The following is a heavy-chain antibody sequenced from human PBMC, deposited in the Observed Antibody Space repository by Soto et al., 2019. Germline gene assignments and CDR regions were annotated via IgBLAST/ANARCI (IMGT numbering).Heavy chain of an antibody. CDR1: GGSISSYY. D-gene: IGHD6-13*01. J-gene: IGHJ3*02. CDR2: IYYSGST. V-gene: IGHV4-59*01. CDR3: ARDLVQLGENAFDI. Sequence: PSETLSLTCTVSGGSISSYYWSWIRQPPGKGLEWIGYIYYSGSTNYNPSLKSRVTISVDTSKNQFSLKLGSVTAADTAVYYRARDLVQLGENAFDIWGQGTMVTVSS.